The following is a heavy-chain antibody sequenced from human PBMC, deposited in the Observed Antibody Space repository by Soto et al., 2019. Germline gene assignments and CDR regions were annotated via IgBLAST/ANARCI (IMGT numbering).Heavy chain of an antibody. J-gene: IGHJ4*02. V-gene: IGHV3-15*01. Sequence: GSLRPTGSASGFTFSNAWMSWVRQAPGKGLEWVGRIKSKTDGGTTDYAAPVKGRFTISRDDSKNKLYLQMNSLKTEDTAVYYCTHEPQGDYWGQGTLVTVYS. CDR1: GFTFSNAW. CDR3: THEPQGDY. CDR2: IKSKTDGGTT.